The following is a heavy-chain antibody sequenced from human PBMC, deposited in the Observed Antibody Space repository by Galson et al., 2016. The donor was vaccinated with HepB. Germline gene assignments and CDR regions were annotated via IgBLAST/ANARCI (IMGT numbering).Heavy chain of an antibody. CDR3: AREGWADPHGYDY. Sequence: ETLSLTCAVSGDSFSSPNWWTWVRQPPGKGLEWIGEISHSCTTNYNPSLKSRVPISLNKYRHQFSLKLTPVTVADTAVYYGAREGWADPHGYDYWGQGTLVTVSS. CDR1: GDSFSSPNW. CDR2: ISHSCTT. J-gene: IGHJ4*02. V-gene: IGHV4-4*02. D-gene: IGHD5-18*01.